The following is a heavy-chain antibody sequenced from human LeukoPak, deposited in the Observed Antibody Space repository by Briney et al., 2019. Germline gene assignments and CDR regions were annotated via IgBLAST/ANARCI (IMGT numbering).Heavy chain of an antibody. D-gene: IGHD6-13*01. V-gene: IGHV3-74*03. CDR1: GFSLNSYL. CDR3: AREGYSTGWYFFDN. CDR2: ISVDGRST. J-gene: IGHJ4*02. Sequence: GGSLRLSCEAYGFSLNSYLMHWVRQAPGEGPVWVSRISVDGRSTAYADSVKGRFTISRDNAKNTLYLGMNSLRADDTAVYYCAREGYSTGWYFFDNWGRGTRVTVSS.